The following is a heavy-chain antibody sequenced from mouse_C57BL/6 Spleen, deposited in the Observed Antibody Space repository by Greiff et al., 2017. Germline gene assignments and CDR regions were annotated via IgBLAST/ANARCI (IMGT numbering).Heavy chain of an antibody. CDR3: ARQGDSNYGLDY. D-gene: IGHD2-5*01. V-gene: IGHV5-6*01. CDR2: ISGGGSYT. CDR1: GFILSSYG. J-gene: IGHJ2*01. Sequence: EVMLVESGGDLVKPGGSLKLSCAASGFILSSYGMSWVRQTPDQRLEWVATISGGGSYTYYPDRVKGRFTISRDNAKNTLYLQMSSLKSEDTAMYYCARQGDSNYGLDYWGQGTTLTVSS.